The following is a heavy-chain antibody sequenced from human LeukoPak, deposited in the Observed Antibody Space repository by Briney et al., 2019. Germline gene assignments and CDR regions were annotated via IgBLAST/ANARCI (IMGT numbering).Heavy chain of an antibody. CDR2: IYYSGST. J-gene: IGHJ4*02. V-gene: IGHV4-39*01. CDR3: ATSRRDGYGSWTRFDY. CDR1: GGSISSSSYY. Sequence: SETLSLTCTVSGGSISSSSYYWGWIRQPPGKGLEWIGCIYYSGSTYYNPSLKSRVTISVDTSKNQFSLKLSSVTAADTAVYYCATSRRDGYGSWTRFDYWGQGTLVTVSS. D-gene: IGHD5-24*01.